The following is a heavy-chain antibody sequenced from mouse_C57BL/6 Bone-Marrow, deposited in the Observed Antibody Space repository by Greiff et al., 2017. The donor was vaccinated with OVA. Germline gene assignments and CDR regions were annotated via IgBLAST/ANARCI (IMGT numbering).Heavy chain of an antibody. D-gene: IGHD2-1*01. Sequence: EVQLVESGGDLVKPGGSLKLSCAASGFTFSSYGMSWVRQTPDKRLEWVATISSGGSYTYYPDSVTGRFTISRDNAKNTLYLQMSSLKSEDTAMYYCARRDYYGNYGAMDYWGQGTSVTVSS. J-gene: IGHJ4*01. CDR3: ARRDYYGNYGAMDY. CDR2: ISSGGSYT. V-gene: IGHV5-6*01. CDR1: GFTFSSYG.